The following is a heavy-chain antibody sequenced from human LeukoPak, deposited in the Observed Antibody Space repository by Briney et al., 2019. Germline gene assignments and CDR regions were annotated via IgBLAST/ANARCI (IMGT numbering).Heavy chain of an antibody. J-gene: IGHJ4*02. Sequence: SETLSLTCTVSGGSISSYYWSWIRQPAGKGLEWIGRIYTSGSTNYNPSVKSRVTMSVDTSKNQFSLKLSSVTAADTAVCYCARVTGYTIEDYFDYWGQGTLVTVSS. CDR3: ARVTGYTIEDYFDY. CDR1: GGSISSYY. D-gene: IGHD3-9*01. CDR2: IYTSGST. V-gene: IGHV4-4*07.